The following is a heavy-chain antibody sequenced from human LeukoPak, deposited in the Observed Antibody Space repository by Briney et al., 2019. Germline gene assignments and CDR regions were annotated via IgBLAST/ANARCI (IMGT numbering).Heavy chain of an antibody. CDR1: GGSISSGGHY. CDR2: IYYSGST. Sequence: SETLSLTCTVSGGSISSGGHYWSWIRQPPGKGLEWIGYIYYSGSTNYNPSLKSRVTISVDKSKNQFSLKLSSVTAADTAVYYCARVGIAVAEGGDYWGQGTLVTVSS. V-gene: IGHV4-61*08. J-gene: IGHJ4*02. CDR3: ARVGIAVAEGGDY. D-gene: IGHD6-19*01.